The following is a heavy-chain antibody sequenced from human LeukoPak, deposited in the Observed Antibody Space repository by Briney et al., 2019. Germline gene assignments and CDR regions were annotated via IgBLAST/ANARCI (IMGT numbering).Heavy chain of an antibody. D-gene: IGHD6-13*01. V-gene: IGHV3-11*05. CDR1: GFTFSDYY. J-gene: IGHJ4*02. Sequence: GASLRLSCAASGFTFSDYYMSWIRQAPGKGLEWVSDISSTSIYTNYADSVKGRFTISRYNAKNSLYLQMNSLRAEDTAVYYCAREDGYSSSWYSDYWGQGTLVTVSS. CDR2: ISSTSIYT. CDR3: AREDGYSSSWYSDY.